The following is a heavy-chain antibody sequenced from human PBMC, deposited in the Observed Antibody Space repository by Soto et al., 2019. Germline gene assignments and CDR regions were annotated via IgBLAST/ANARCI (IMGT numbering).Heavy chain of an antibody. CDR3: ARGSRRIAARPLGY. V-gene: IGHV1-8*02. D-gene: IGHD6-6*01. CDR2: MNPNSGNT. J-gene: IGHJ4*02. CDR1: GYTFTGYY. Sequence: ASVKVSCKASGYTFTGYYINWVRQATGQGLEWMGWMNPNSGNTGYAQKFQGRVTMTRNTSISTAYMELSSLRSEDTAVYYCARGSRRIAARPLGYWGQGTLVTVSS.